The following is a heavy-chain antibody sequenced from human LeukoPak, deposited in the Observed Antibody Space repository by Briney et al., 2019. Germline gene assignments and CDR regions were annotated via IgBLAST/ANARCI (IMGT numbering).Heavy chain of an antibody. CDR1: GGSFSGYY. Sequence: SETLSLTCAVYGGSFSGYYWSWIRQPPGKGVEWIGEINHSGSINYTPSLKSRVTISVDTSKNQFSLKLSSVTAADTAVYYCARGKNYDFWSGSNVMADYYYYMDVWGKGTTVTVSS. J-gene: IGHJ6*03. V-gene: IGHV4-34*01. CDR2: INHSGSI. D-gene: IGHD3-3*01. CDR3: ARGKNYDFWSGSNVMADYYYYMDV.